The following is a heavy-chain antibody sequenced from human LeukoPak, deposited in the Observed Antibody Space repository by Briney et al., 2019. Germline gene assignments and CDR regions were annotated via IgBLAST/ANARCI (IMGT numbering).Heavy chain of an antibody. CDR3: ARLDSGWSTDFDY. CDR1: GYSISSGYY. D-gene: IGHD6-19*01. CDR2: IYHSGST. V-gene: IGHV4-38-2*01. J-gene: IGHJ4*02. Sequence: SETLSLTCAVSGYSISSGYYWGWIRQPPGKGLEWIGSIYHSGSTYYNPSPKSRVTISVDTSKNQFSLKLSSVTAADTAVYYCARLDSGWSTDFDYWGQGTLVTVSS.